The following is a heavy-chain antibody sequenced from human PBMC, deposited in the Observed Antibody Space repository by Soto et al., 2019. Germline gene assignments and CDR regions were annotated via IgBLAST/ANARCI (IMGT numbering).Heavy chain of an antibody. J-gene: IGHJ3*02. CDR2: ISYDGSNK. CDR3: ARDQRWRVGATSPRAFDI. Sequence: PGGSLRLSCAASGVTLSSLAIHRGPQAPGKGLEWVAVISYDGSNKYYADSVKGRFTISRDNSKNTLYLQMNSLRAEDTAVYYCARDQRWRVGATSPRAFDIWGQGTMVTVSS. D-gene: IGHD1-26*01. CDR1: GVTLSSLA. V-gene: IGHV3-30-3*01.